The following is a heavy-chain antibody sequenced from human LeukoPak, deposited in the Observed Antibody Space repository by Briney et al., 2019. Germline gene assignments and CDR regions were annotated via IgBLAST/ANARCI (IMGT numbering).Heavy chain of an antibody. CDR2: VNLQGST. CDR1: GGSISNTNW. CDR3: ARRSQTAAGRGIDY. Sequence: PSETLSLTCGVSGGSISNTNWWTWFRQPPGKGLEWIGEVNLQGSTNYNPSLKSRVAISVDKSENHISLKLSSMTAADTAVFYCARRSQTAAGRGIDYWGQGTLVTVSS. V-gene: IGHV4-4*02. D-gene: IGHD6-13*01. J-gene: IGHJ4*02.